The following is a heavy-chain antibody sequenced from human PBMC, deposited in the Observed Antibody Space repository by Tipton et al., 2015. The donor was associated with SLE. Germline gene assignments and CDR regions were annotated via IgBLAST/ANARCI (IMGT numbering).Heavy chain of an antibody. CDR1: GASVSSFC. V-gene: IGHV4-59*02. CDR2: VCNSVST. D-gene: IGHD3-22*01. J-gene: IGHJ4*02. CDR3: ARNYYDSSGYNFFDY. Sequence: GLVKPSETLSLTCTVSGASVSSFCWNWIRQSPGKGLEWIACVCNSVSTNYDPSLKSRGTISVDTSKDQFSLRLTSVTAADTAVYYCARNYYDSSGYNFFDYWGQGTLVTVSS.